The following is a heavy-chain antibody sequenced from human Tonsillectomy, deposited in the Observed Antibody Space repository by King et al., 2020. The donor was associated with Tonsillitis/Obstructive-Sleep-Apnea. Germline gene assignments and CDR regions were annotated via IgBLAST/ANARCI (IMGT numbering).Heavy chain of an antibody. D-gene: IGHD1-14*01. J-gene: IGHJ6*03. Sequence: QLVQSGAEVKKPGESLNISCKGSGYSFTSYWIGWVRQMPGKGLEWMGIIYPGDSETRYSPSFQGQVTISADKSISTAYLAWSSLKASETAVYYCAGQENSSNSLQPAKHFYYQDVWGKGTTVTVSS. CDR3: AGQENSSNSLQPAKHFYYQDV. CDR1: GYSFTSYW. V-gene: IGHV5-51*01. CDR2: IYPGDSET.